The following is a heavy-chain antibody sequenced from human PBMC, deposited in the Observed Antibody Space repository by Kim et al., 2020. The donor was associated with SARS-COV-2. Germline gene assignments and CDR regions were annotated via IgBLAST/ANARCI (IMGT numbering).Heavy chain of an antibody. J-gene: IGHJ4*02. D-gene: IGHD6-19*01. Sequence: SETLSHTCTVSGGSISSSSYYWGWIRQPPGKGLEWIGSIYYSGSTYYNPSLKSRVTISVDTSKNQFSLKLSSVTAADTAVYYCARRGSGWPPFDYWGQGTLVTVSS. V-gene: IGHV4-39*01. CDR2: IYYSGST. CDR1: GGSISSSSYY. CDR3: ARRGSGWPPFDY.